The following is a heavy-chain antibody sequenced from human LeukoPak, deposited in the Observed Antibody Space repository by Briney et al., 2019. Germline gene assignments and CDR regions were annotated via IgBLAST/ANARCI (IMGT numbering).Heavy chain of an antibody. Sequence: GRFMRLSCAAPGFTISDHYMSWIRQPPGNGLEWVSYIYNSASNTYYADSVKGRFTISRDNAKNVLYLQMNNLRVEDTAVYYCARGPYGLDVWGQGTTVTVSS. CDR1: GFTISDHY. J-gene: IGHJ6*02. V-gene: IGHV3-11*01. CDR2: IYNSASNT. CDR3: ARGPYGLDV.